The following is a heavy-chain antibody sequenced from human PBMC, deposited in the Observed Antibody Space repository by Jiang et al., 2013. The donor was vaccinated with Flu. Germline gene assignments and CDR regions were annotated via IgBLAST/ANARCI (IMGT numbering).Heavy chain of an antibody. CDR1: GFTFSSYG. Sequence: GVVQPGRSLRLSCAASGFTFSSYGMHWVRQAPGKGLEWVAVIWYDGSNKYYADSVKGRFTISRDNSKNTLYLQMNSLRAEDTAVYYCARDCLLVSCYYYYGMDVWGQGTTVTVSS. CDR2: IWYDGSNK. CDR3: ARDCLLVSCYYYYGMDV. J-gene: IGHJ6*02. V-gene: IGHV3-33*01. D-gene: IGHD6-13*01.